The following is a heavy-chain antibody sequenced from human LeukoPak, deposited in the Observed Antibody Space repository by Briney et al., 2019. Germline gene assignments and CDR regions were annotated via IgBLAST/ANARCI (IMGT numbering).Heavy chain of an antibody. CDR2: ISTSGNT. CDR3: ARGEGNYFDY. CDR1: GGSISSYY. J-gene: IGHJ4*02. V-gene: IGHV4-4*07. Sequence: SETLSLTCTVSGGSISSYYWTWIRQPAGKGLEWIGRISTSGNTNYTPSLKSRVTMSVDTSRNQFSLKLTSVTAADAAVYYFARGEGNYFDYWGQGALVTVSS.